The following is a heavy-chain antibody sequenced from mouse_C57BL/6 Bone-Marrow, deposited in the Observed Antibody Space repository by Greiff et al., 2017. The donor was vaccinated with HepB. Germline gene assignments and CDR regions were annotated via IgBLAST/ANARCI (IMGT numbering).Heavy chain of an antibody. CDR2: ISSGGSYT. V-gene: IGHV5-6*01. Sequence: EVQGVESGGDLVKPGGSLKLSCAASGFTFSSYGMSWVRQTPDKRLEWVATISSGGSYTYYPDSVKGRVTISRDNAKNTLYLQMSSLKSEDTAMYYCARRIYYETTGAYWGQGTLVTVSA. J-gene: IGHJ3*01. CDR1: GFTFSSYG. D-gene: IGHD2-4*01. CDR3: ARRIYYETTGAY.